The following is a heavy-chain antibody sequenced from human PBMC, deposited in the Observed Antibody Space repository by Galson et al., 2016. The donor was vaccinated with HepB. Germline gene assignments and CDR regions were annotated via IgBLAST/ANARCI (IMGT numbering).Heavy chain of an antibody. CDR1: GDSVISDTYY. J-gene: IGHJ4*02. CDR2: AYYSRST. D-gene: IGHD5-24*01. CDR3: ARVNHGLFDH. Sequence: LSLTCTVSGDSVISDTYYWSWVRQPPGEALEWIGYAYYSRSTIYNSSLKSRVTISLDTSKNQFSLEVRSVTAADTAVDYCARVNHGLFDHWGQGTLATVSS. V-gene: IGHV4-61*01.